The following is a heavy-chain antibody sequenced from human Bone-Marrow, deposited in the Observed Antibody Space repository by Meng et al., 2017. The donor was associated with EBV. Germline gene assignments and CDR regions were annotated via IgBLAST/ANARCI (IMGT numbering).Heavy chain of an antibody. Sequence: HITLMHSGPTLGKPTQTLTRACTFSGFALSTRGVGVGWIRQPPGKALEWLALIYWDDDKRYSPSLKSRLTITKDTSKNQVVLTMTNMDPVDAATYYCAHIIAARPFDYWGQGTLVTVSS. CDR1: GFALSTRGVG. D-gene: IGHD6-6*01. CDR3: AHIIAARPFDY. V-gene: IGHV2-5*02. J-gene: IGHJ4*02. CDR2: IYWDDDK.